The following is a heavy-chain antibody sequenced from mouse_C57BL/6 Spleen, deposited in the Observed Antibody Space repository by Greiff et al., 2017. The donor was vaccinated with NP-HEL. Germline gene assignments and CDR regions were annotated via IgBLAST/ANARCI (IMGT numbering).Heavy chain of an antibody. Sequence: VQLQQSGPELVKPGASVKISCKASGYAFSSSWMNWVKQRPGKGLEWIGRIYPGDGDTNYNGKFKGKATLTADKSSSTAYMQLSSLTSEDSAVYFCAREGAAQAFFAYWGQGTLVTVSA. D-gene: IGHD3-2*02. J-gene: IGHJ3*01. CDR1: GYAFSSSW. V-gene: IGHV1-82*01. CDR3: AREGAAQAFFAY. CDR2: IYPGDGDT.